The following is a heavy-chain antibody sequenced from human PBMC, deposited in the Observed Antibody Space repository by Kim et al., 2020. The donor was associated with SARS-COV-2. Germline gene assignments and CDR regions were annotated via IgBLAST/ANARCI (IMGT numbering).Heavy chain of an antibody. CDR1: GFTFSSYG. V-gene: IGHV3-33*01. D-gene: IGHD1-26*01. J-gene: IGHJ6*02. CDR2: IWYDGSNK. CDR3: ARDLLVGATSYGIVV. Sequence: GGSLRLSCAASGFTFSSYGMHWVRQAPGKGLEWVAVIWYDGSNKYYADSVKGRFTISRDNSKNTLYLQMNSLRDEDTAVYYCARDLLVGATSYGIVVWGPGTTVTVSS.